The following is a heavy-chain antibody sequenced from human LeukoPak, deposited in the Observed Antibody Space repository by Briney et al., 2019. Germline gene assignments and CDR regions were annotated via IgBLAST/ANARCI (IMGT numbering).Heavy chain of an antibody. CDR3: ASLDTPFDY. Sequence: GGSLRLSCAASGFTFSSYSMNWVRQAPGKGLEWVSYISSSSSTIYYADSVKGRFTISRDNAKNSLYLQMNSLRAEDTAVYYCASLDTPFDYWGQGTLVTVSS. D-gene: IGHD2-2*02. CDR2: ISSSSSTI. J-gene: IGHJ4*02. V-gene: IGHV3-48*01. CDR1: GFTFSSYS.